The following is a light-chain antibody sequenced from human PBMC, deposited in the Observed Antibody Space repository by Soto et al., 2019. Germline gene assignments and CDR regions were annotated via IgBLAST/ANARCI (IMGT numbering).Light chain of an antibody. J-gene: IGLJ2*01. V-gene: IGLV2-11*01. Sequence: QSVLTQPRSVSGPPGQSVTISCTGTSSDVGDYNSVSWYQQQPDKAPKLIIYDVNKRPSGVPDRFSGSKSGNTAALTISGLQAEDEADYHCSSSAVTYLHVLFGGGTKLTVL. CDR3: SSSAVTYLHVL. CDR2: DVN. CDR1: SSDVGDYNS.